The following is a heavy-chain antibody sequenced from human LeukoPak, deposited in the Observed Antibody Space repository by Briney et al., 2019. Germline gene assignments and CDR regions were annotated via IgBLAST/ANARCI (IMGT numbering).Heavy chain of an antibody. Sequence: GGSLRLSCEASGFTFSAYAMTWVRQAPGKGLEWVSSIGSDNKPHYSESVKGRFAISRDNSKNTLYLQMNSLRAEDTAVYYCANPRPSYSSSWYDHWGQGTLVTVSS. J-gene: IGHJ5*02. D-gene: IGHD6-13*01. CDR2: IGSDNKP. V-gene: IGHV3-23*05. CDR3: ANPRPSYSSSWYDH. CDR1: GFTFSAYA.